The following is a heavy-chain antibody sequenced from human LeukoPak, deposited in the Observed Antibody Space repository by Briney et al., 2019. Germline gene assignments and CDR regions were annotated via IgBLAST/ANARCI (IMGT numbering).Heavy chain of an antibody. CDR3: ASGSGSPGY. J-gene: IGHJ4*02. D-gene: IGHD1-26*01. Sequence: PGGSLRLSCAASGFTFTNYWMNWVRQAPGKGLEWVASIKQDGSEKYYVDSVKGRPTISRDNAKNSLYLQMNSLRAEDTAVYYCASGSGSPGYWGQGTLVTVSS. CDR2: IKQDGSEK. CDR1: GFTFTNYW. V-gene: IGHV3-7*01.